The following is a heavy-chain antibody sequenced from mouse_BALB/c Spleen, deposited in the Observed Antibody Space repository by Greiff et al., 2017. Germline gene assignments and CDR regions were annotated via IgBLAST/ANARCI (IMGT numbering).Heavy chain of an antibody. J-gene: IGHJ4*01. V-gene: IGHV3-2*02. CDR1: GYSFTSDYV. CDR3: SRRDRTYAMDY. D-gene: IGHD3-3*01. Sequence: EVQLLESGPGLVKPSQSLSLSCTATGYSFTSDYVWYWIRQFPGNQLELPGYISYSGSTSYNPTLKSRITITRDTSKNQFCLQLNSVTTEDTATYYCSRRDRTYAMDYWGQGTSVTVSS. CDR2: ISYSGST.